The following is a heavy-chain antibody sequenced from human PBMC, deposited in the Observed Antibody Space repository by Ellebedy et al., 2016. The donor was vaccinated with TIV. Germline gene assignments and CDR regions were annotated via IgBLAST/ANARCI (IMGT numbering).Heavy chain of an antibody. CDR3: AKLDSSGYYYGRFDY. V-gene: IGHV3-23*01. CDR1: GFTFRNFA. D-gene: IGHD3-22*01. Sequence: GGSLRLSCAASGFTFRNFAMTWARQAPGKGLEWVSSISASGISTDYADSVRGRVTISRDNSRNTLYLQMDSLRADDTAVYYCAKLDSSGYYYGRFDYWGQGTLVTVSS. CDR2: ISASGIST. J-gene: IGHJ4*02.